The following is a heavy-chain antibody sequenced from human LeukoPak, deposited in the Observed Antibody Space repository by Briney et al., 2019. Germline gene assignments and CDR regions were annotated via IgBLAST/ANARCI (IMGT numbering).Heavy chain of an antibody. J-gene: IGHJ4*02. Sequence: ASVKVSCKAAGYTFTSYYMHRVRQAPGQGLEWMGIINPSAGSTSYAQKFQGRVTMTRDTSTSTVYMELSSLRSEDTAVYYCARVGYGDYGGLGYWGQGTLVTVSS. CDR2: INPSAGST. CDR3: ARVGYGDYGGLGY. D-gene: IGHD4-17*01. CDR1: GYTFTSYY. V-gene: IGHV1-46*01.